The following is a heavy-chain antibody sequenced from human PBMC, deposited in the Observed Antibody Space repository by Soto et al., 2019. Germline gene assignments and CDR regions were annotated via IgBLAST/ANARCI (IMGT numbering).Heavy chain of an antibody. CDR2: INPNSGGT. CDR3: ARTSGCYYDSSGYLGY. Sequence: ASVKVSCKASGYTFTGYYMHWVRQAPGQGLEWMGWINPNSGGTNYAQKFQGRVTMTRDTSISTAYMELSRLRSDDTAVYYCARTSGCYYDSSGYLGYWGQGTLVTVSS. CDR1: GYTFTGYY. V-gene: IGHV1-2*02. J-gene: IGHJ4*02. D-gene: IGHD3-22*01.